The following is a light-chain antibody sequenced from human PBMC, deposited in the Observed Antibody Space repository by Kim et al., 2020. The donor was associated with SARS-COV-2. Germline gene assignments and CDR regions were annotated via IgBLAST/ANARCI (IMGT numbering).Light chain of an antibody. J-gene: IGKJ2*01. CDR1: QSVSSH. CDR3: QQYNNWPPYT. CDR2: GAS. V-gene: IGKV3-15*01. Sequence: VSPGARATLSCRARQSVSSHLAWYQQNPGQAPRLLIYGASTRATGIPARFRGSGSGTEFTLTISSLQSEDFAVYYCQQYNNWPPYTFGQGTKLEI.